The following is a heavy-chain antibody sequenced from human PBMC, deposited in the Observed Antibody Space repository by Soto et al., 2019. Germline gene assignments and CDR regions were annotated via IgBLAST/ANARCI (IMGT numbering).Heavy chain of an antibody. Sequence: QLQLQESGPGLVKPSETLSLTCTVSGGSISSSSYYWGWIRQPPGKGLEWIGSIYYSGSTYYNPSLNSRVTISVDTSKNQFSLKLSSVTAADTAVYYCVRSHGGWYRMDVWGQGTTVTVSS. CDR3: VRSHGGWYRMDV. J-gene: IGHJ6*02. CDR2: IYYSGST. V-gene: IGHV4-39*01. CDR1: GGSISSSSYY. D-gene: IGHD6-19*01.